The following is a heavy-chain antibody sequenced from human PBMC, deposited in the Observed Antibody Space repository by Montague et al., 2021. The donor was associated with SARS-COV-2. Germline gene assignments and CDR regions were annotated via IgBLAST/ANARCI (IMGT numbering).Heavy chain of an antibody. V-gene: IGHV3-15*01. CDR2: IKSKTDGGTT. Sequence: SLRLSCAASGFTFSNAWMSWVRPAPGKGLEWVGRIKSKTDGGTTDYAAPVKGRFTISRDDSKNTLYLQMNSLKTEDTAVYYCTTDPDFNYVLWVPNWGQGTLVTVSS. CDR3: TTDPDFNYVLWVPN. CDR1: GFTFSNAW. D-gene: IGHD3-10*02. J-gene: IGHJ4*02.